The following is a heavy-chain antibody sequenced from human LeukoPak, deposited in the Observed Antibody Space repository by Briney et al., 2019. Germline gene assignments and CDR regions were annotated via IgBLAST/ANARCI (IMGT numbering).Heavy chain of an antibody. CDR1: GGSISSYY. CDR3: ARDSSHWLYFDY. CDR2: IYYSGST. Sequence: SETLSLTCTVSGGSISSYYLSWIRQPPGKGLEWIGYIYYSGSTNYNPSLKSRVTISVDTSKNQFSLKLSSVTAADTAVYYCARDSSHWLYFDYWGQGTLVTVSS. D-gene: IGHD2-2*01. J-gene: IGHJ4*02. V-gene: IGHV4-59*01.